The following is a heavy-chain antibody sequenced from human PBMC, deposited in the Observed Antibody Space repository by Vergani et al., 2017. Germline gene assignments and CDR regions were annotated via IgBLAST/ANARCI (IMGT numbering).Heavy chain of an antibody. J-gene: IGHJ5*02. V-gene: IGHV4-61*08. Sequence: QVQLQESGPGLVKPSQTLSLTCTVSGGSISSGGYYWSWIRQPPGKGLEWIGYIYYSGSTNYNPSLKSRVTISVDTSKNQFSLKLSSVTAADTAVYYCARLQGSITMVRGVIKGANWFDPWGQGTLVTVSS. D-gene: IGHD3-10*01. CDR1: GGSISSGGYY. CDR2: IYYSGST. CDR3: ARLQGSITMVRGVIKGANWFDP.